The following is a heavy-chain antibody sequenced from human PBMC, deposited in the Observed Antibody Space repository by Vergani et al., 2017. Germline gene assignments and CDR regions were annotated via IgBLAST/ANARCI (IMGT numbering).Heavy chain of an antibody. CDR2: FDPEDGET. J-gene: IGHJ4*02. CDR1: GYTLTELS. Sequence: QVQLVQSGAEVKKPGASVKVSCKVSGYTLTELSMHWVRQAPGKGLEWMGGFDPEDGETIYAQKFQGRVTMTEDTSTDTAYMELSSLRSEDTAVYYCAKENYYDSSGYYYAPYYFDYWGQGTLVTVSS. CDR3: AKENYYDSSGYYYAPYYFDY. D-gene: IGHD3-22*01. V-gene: IGHV1-24*01.